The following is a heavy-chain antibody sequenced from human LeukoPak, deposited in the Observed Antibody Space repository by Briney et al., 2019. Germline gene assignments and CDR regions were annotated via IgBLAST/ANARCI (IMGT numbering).Heavy chain of an antibody. D-gene: IGHD2-21*02. CDR1: GFTFGNYG. Sequence: PGGSLRLSCAASGFTFGNYGLNWVRQAPGKGLEWVSYISSSSSIIYYADPVEGRFTISRDNAKNSLYLQMNSLRAEDTAVYYCARGGVPGVTAIQSHAFDMWGQGTMVTVS. J-gene: IGHJ3*02. CDR2: ISSSSSII. CDR3: ARGGVPGVTAIQSHAFDM. V-gene: IGHV3-48*04.